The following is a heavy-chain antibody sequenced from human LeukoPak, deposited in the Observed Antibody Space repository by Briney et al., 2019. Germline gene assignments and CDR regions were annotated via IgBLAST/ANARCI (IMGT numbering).Heavy chain of an antibody. CDR1: GFTFSSYS. CDR3: AKDPSYNWNYLTY. D-gene: IGHD1-20*01. Sequence: PGGSLRLSCAASGFTFSSYSMNWVRQAPGKGLEWVSYISSSGRSIYYADSVKGRFTISRDNSKNTLYLQMNSLRAEDTAVYYCAKDPSYNWNYLTYWGQGTLVTVSS. V-gene: IGHV3-48*01. J-gene: IGHJ4*02. CDR2: ISSSGRSI.